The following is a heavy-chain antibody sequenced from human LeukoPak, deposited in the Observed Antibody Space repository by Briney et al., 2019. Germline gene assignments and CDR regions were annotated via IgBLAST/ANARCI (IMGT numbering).Heavy chain of an antibody. D-gene: IGHD4/OR15-4a*01. V-gene: IGHV3-64*01. Sequence: QSGGSLRLSCAASGFTFSSYTMHWVRQAPGKGLEYVSAIGSDGIGTYYANSVKGRFTISRDDSKNRLYLQMGGLRPEDMAVYYCARGEGAANVPVYWGQGTLVTVSS. CDR1: GFTFSSYT. CDR3: ARGEGAANVPVY. CDR2: IGSDGIGT. J-gene: IGHJ4*02.